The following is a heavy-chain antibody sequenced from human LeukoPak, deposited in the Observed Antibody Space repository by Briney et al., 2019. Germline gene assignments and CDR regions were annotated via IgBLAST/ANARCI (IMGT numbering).Heavy chain of an antibody. CDR2: INHSGST. CDR1: GFTFSSYA. Sequence: GSLRLSCAASGFTFSSYAMSWVRQPPGKGLEWIGEINHSGSTDYNPSLKSRVTISVDTSKNQFSLKLSSVTAADTAVYYCASRYCSSTSCYGLYYFDYWGQGTLVTVSS. CDR3: ASRYCSSTSCYGLYYFDY. V-gene: IGHV4-34*01. D-gene: IGHD2-2*01. J-gene: IGHJ4*02.